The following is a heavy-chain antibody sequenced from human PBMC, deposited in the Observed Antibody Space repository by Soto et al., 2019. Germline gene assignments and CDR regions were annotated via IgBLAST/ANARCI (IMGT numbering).Heavy chain of an antibody. CDR1: GYTFTSYG. Sequence: GASVKVSCKASGYTFTSYGISWVRQAPGQGLEWMGWISAYNGNTNYAQKLQGRVTMTTDTSTSTAYMELRSLRSDDTAVYYCARDVPSGLGWYSSSWTLSYYYYGMDVWGQGTTVTVSS. J-gene: IGHJ6*02. CDR2: ISAYNGNT. V-gene: IGHV1-18*04. D-gene: IGHD6-13*01. CDR3: ARDVPSGLGWYSSSWTLSYYYYGMDV.